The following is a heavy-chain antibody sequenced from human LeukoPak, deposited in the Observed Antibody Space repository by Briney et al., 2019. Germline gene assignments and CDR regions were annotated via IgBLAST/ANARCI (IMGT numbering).Heavy chain of an antibody. CDR1: GFNFRDYA. Sequence: SGGSLRLSCTASGFNFRDYAMTWVRQSPGKGLEWVSTISDSGLSTYYADSVKGRFTISRDNSKNTVFLQMNSLTAEDTAMFYCARDLGFSRNRYFDYWGQGTLVTVSS. CDR2: ISDSGLST. CDR3: ARDLGFSRNRYFDY. V-gene: IGHV3-23*01. D-gene: IGHD2/OR15-2a*01. J-gene: IGHJ4*02.